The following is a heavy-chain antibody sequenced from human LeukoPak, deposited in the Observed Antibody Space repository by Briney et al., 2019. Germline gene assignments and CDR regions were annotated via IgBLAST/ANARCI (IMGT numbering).Heavy chain of an antibody. J-gene: IGHJ3*02. D-gene: IGHD3-10*01. CDR2: IIPIFGTA. V-gene: IGHV1-69*05. CDR1: GGTFSSYA. CDR3: ASPRGKDAFDI. Sequence: ASVKVSCKASGGTFSSYAISWVRQAPGQGLEWMGGIIPIFGTANYAQKFQGRVTITTDESTSTAYMELSSLRSEDTAVYYCASPRGKDAFDIWGQGTMVTVSS.